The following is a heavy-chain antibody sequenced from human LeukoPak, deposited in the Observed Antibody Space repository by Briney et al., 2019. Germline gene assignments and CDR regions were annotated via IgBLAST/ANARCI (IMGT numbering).Heavy chain of an antibody. J-gene: IGHJ5*02. CDR3: ARGIAAAGTSSWWFDP. V-gene: IGHV4-30-4*01. D-gene: IGHD6-13*01. CDR2: IYYSGST. Sequence: SETLSLTCTVSGGSISSGDYFWTWIRQPPGKGLEWIGYIYYSGSTYYNPSLKSRVTISVDTPKNQFSLKLSSVTGADTAVYHCARGIAAAGTSSWWFDPWGQGTLVTVSS. CDR1: GGSISSGDYF.